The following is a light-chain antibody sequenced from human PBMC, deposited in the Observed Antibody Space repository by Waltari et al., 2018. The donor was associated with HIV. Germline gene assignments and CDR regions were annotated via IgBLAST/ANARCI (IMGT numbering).Light chain of an antibody. CDR3: QQLKTYVAA. V-gene: IGKV1-9*01. J-gene: IGKJ4*01. CDR1: QDISTS. CDR2: SAS. Sequence: DIRLTQSPSSLSASVGDRVTLTCRASQDISTSLAWYQKKPGKAPKLLIYSASTLQTGAPSRFAGGGSGTSFTLTISPLQSEDFAVYYCQQLKTYVAAFGGGTKVEI.